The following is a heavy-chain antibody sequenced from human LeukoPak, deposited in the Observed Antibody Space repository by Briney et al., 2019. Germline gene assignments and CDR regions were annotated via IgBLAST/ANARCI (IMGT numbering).Heavy chain of an antibody. V-gene: IGHV1-46*01. D-gene: IGHD2-21*01. CDR1: GYTFTSYY. Sequence: ASVKVSCKASGYTFTSYYMHWVRQAPGQGLEWMGIINPSGGSTSYAQKFQGRVTMTRDTSTSTVYMELSSLRSEDTAVYCCARGRVVVIEEDYYMDVWGKGTTVTVSS. CDR3: ARGRVVVIEEDYYMDV. J-gene: IGHJ6*03. CDR2: INPSGGST.